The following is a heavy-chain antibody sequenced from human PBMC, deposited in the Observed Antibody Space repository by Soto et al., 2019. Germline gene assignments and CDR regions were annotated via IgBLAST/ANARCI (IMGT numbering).Heavy chain of an antibody. Sequence: PGESLKISCKGYGYSFTTDWIGWVGQTPGKGLEWMGIIYPGDSDTRYSPSFQGQVTMSADKSINTAYLQWSSLKASDTAIYYCTRQLYCSSSSCYRAIDYWGQGTLVTVSS. D-gene: IGHD2-2*01. CDR3: TRQLYCSSSSCYRAIDY. CDR2: IYPGDSDT. CDR1: GYSFTTDW. V-gene: IGHV5-51*01. J-gene: IGHJ4*02.